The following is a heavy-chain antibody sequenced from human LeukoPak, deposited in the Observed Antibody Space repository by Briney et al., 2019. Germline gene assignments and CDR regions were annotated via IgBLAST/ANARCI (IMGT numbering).Heavy chain of an antibody. CDR3: ATDPAYCGGDCPAY. V-gene: IGHV3-15*01. Sequence: GGSLRLSCGASGFAFSYAWMTWVRQAPGKGLEWGGRIKSKSDAEITDSAAPVKGRFTISRDESKNTLYLQMNSLKTEDTAVYYCATDPAYCGGDCPAYWGQGTLVTVSS. CDR1: GFAFSYAW. CDR2: IKSKSDAEIT. D-gene: IGHD2-21*02. J-gene: IGHJ4*02.